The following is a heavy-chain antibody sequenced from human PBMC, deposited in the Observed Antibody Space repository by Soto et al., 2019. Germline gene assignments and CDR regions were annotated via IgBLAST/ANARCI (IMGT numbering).Heavy chain of an antibody. Sequence: VQLVESGGGVVQPGRSLRLSCAASGFTFSTYGKHWVRQAPGNGLEWVAVISYDGSNKYYANSVKGRFTISRDNSKNALYLQMNSLRAEDTVVYYCAKGHRDDLVGAATGGWYFDFWGRGTLVTVSS. CDR3: AKGHRDDLVGAATGGWYFDF. CDR1: GFTFSTYG. V-gene: IGHV3-30*18. CDR2: ISYDGSNK. D-gene: IGHD1-26*01. J-gene: IGHJ2*01.